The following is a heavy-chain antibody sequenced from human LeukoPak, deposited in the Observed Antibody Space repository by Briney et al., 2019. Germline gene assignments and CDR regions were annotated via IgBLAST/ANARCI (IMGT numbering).Heavy chain of an antibody. D-gene: IGHD3-9*01. Sequence: SETLSLTCTVSGGSISSGSYYWSWIRQPPGKGLEWIGEINHSGSTNYNPSLKSRVTISVDTSKNQFSLKLSSVTAADTAVYYCARSKDILTGYCFDYWGQGTLVTVSS. J-gene: IGHJ4*02. CDR3: ARSKDILTGYCFDY. CDR2: INHSGST. CDR1: GGSISSGSYY. V-gene: IGHV4-61*01.